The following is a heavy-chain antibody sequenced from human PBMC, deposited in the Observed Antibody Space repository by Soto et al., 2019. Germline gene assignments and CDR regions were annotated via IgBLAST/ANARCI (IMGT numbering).Heavy chain of an antibody. CDR3: ARVTGRYYYGMDV. Sequence: QVQLQQWGAGLLKPSETLSLTCAVYGGSFSGYYWSWIRQPPGKGLEWIGEINHSGSTNYNPSLKRRVTLSVDTSKNQLSLKLSSVTAADTAVYYCARVTGRYYYGMDVWGQGTTVTVSS. J-gene: IGHJ6*02. CDR2: INHSGST. V-gene: IGHV4-34*01. CDR1: GGSFSGYY.